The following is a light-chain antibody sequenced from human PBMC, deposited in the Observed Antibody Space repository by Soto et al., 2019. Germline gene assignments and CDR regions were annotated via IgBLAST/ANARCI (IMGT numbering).Light chain of an antibody. Sequence: DIQMTQSPSALSASVGDRATITCRASQSISSWLAWYQQKPGKAPKLLIYDASTLESGVPSRFSGRGSGTEFTLTISSLQPDDFATYYCQQYNSYWTFGQGTKVDI. CDR2: DAS. V-gene: IGKV1-5*01. CDR3: QQYNSYWT. CDR1: QSISSW. J-gene: IGKJ1*01.